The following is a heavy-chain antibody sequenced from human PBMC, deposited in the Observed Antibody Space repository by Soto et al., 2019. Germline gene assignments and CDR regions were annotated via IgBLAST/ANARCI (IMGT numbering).Heavy chain of an antibody. D-gene: IGHD3-22*01. CDR3: ARPHYDSNTFYSFFDY. CDR1: GESFSGYY. J-gene: IGHJ4*02. CDR2: IFHGGGT. Sequence: SETLSLTCDVSGESFSGYYWSWIRQPPGKGLEWIGQIFHGGGTNCSPSLKSRVTISVDTSKNQFSLELTSVTAADTAVYYCARPHYDSNTFYSFFDYWGQGTLVTVSS. V-gene: IGHV4-34*12.